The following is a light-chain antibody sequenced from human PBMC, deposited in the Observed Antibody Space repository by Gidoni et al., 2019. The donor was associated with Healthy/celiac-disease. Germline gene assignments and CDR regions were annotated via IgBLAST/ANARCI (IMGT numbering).Light chain of an antibody. CDR3: QQYNSWPPLA. CDR2: GAS. Sequence: EIVMTQSPATLSVSPGERATLSCRASQSVSANLAWYQQKPGQAPRLLIYGASTRATGIPARFGGSGSGTEFTLTISSLQSEDFAVYYCQQYNSWPPLAFGQGTRLEIK. J-gene: IGKJ5*01. CDR1: QSVSAN. V-gene: IGKV3-15*01.